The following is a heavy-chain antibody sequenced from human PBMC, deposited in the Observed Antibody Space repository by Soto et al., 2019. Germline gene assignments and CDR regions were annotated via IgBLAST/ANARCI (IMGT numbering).Heavy chain of an antibody. CDR1: GGSFSGYY. CDR3: ARQRRFLEWLLGPSNDY. J-gene: IGHJ4*02. D-gene: IGHD3-3*01. Sequence: SETLSLTCAVYGGSFSGYYWSWIRQPPGKGLEWIGEINHSGSTNYNPSLKSRVTISVDTSKNQFSLKLSSVTAADTAVYYCARQRRFLEWLLGPSNDYWGPGTLVTVSA. CDR2: INHSGST. V-gene: IGHV4-34*01.